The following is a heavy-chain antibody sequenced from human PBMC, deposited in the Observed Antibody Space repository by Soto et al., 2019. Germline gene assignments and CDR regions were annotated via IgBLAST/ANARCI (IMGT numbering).Heavy chain of an antibody. CDR3: AEGGYDYVWGSYPLGPFDY. CDR2: ISGSGGST. D-gene: IGHD3-16*02. V-gene: IGHV3-23*01. CDR1: GFTFSSYA. Sequence: PGGSLRLSCAASGFTFSSYAMSWVRQAPGKGLEWVSAISGSGGSTYYADSVKGRFTISRDNSKNTLYLQMNSLRAEDTAVYYCAEGGYDYVWGSYPLGPFDYCPQRTLFTV. J-gene: IGHJ4*02.